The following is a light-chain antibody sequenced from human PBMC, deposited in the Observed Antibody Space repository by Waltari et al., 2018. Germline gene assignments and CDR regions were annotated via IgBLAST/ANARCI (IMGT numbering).Light chain of an antibody. Sequence: DIQMTQSPSTLSASVGDRVTVTCRASQNINKWLAWYQQKPGKVPNLLIYDASTLQSGVPSRFSGSGFGTEFTLAISSLQPEDFATYFCQQLSIYPYTFGQGTKLEIE. CDR1: QNINKW. CDR3: QQLSIYPYT. CDR2: DAS. J-gene: IGKJ2*01. V-gene: IGKV1-5*01.